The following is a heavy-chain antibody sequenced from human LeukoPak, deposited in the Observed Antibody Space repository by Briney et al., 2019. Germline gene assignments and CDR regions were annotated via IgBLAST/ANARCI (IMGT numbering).Heavy chain of an antibody. D-gene: IGHD3-22*01. J-gene: IGHJ4*02. CDR2: ISYDGSNK. V-gene: IGHV3-30-3*01. Sequence: GGSLRLSCAASGFIFSSHAMHWVRQAPGKGLEWVAVISYDGSNKYYADSVKGRFTISRDNSKNTLYLQMNSLRAEDTAVYYCARDPYYDSSGYYPHFDYWGQGTLVTVSS. CDR3: ARDPYYDSSGYYPHFDY. CDR1: GFIFSSHA.